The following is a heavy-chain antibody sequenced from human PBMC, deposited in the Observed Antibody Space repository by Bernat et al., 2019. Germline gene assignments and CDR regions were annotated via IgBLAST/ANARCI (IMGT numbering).Heavy chain of an antibody. CDR3: ARVFPVAVTGAFDI. V-gene: IGHV3-30*01. CDR1: GFTFSSYA. Sequence: QVQLVESGGGVVQPGRSLRLSCAASGFTFSSYAMHWVRQAPGKGLEWVAVISYDGSNKYYADSVKGRFTISRDNSKNTLYLQMNSLRAEDTAVYYCARVFPVAVTGAFDIWGQGTMVTVSS. J-gene: IGHJ3*02. CDR2: ISYDGSNK. D-gene: IGHD6-19*01.